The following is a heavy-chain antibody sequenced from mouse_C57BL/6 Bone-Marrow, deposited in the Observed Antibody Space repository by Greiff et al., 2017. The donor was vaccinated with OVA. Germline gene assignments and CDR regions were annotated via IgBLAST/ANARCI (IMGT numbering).Heavy chain of an antibody. D-gene: IGHD1-1*01. V-gene: IGHV1-85*01. Sequence: VQLQQSGPELVKPGASVKLSCKASGYTFTSYDINWVKQRPGQGLEWIGWLSPSDGGTKYNEKFKGKATLTLDTSSSTAYMELNSLTAEDSAVYFCSPIYCYGSGAYWGKGTLVTVSA. CDR1: GYTFTSYD. J-gene: IGHJ3*01. CDR3: SPIYCYGSGAY. CDR2: LSPSDGGT.